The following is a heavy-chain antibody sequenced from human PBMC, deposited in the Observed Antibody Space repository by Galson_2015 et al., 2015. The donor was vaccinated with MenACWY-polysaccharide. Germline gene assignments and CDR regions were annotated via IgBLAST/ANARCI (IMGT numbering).Heavy chain of an antibody. Sequence: ETLSLTCAVSDYSIRSGYFWGWIRQPPGKGLEWIASIFHSGTTYYNPSLKSRVTISVDTSKNQFSLKLSSVTAADTAVYYCARVEKYSGSFYILYWGQGTLFTVSS. CDR3: ARVEKYSGSFYILY. V-gene: IGHV4-38-2*01. D-gene: IGHD1-26*01. CDR2: IFHSGTT. J-gene: IGHJ4*02. CDR1: DYSIRSGYF.